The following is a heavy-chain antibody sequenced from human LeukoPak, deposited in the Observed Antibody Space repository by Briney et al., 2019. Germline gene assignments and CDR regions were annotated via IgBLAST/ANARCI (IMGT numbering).Heavy chain of an antibody. V-gene: IGHV3-23*01. CDR1: GITFSNYA. Sequence: GGSLRLSCVASGITFSNYAVSWVRQAPEKGLDWVSVISGSAHKIRYADSVKGRFTISRDNSENIVYLQMNNLRAEDTAVYYCAGRVTGYSSGYVYWGQGTLVTVSS. J-gene: IGHJ4*02. D-gene: IGHD5-18*01. CDR3: AGRVTGYSSGYVY. CDR2: ISGSAHKI.